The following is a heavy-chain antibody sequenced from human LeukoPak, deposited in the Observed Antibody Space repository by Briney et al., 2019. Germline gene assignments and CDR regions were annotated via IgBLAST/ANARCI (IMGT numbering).Heavy chain of an antibody. V-gene: IGHV3-23*01. CDR1: GFTFSSYA. CDR3: AKDLDDIVVVVAAYYGAFDI. Sequence: PGGALRLSCAASGFTFSSYAMSWVRQAPGKGREWVSAICGSVGSTYYADSVKSRVTISRDTSKNTLYLKMNSLRAEDTAVYYCAKDLDDIVVVVAAYYGAFDIWGQGTMVTVSS. D-gene: IGHD2-15*01. J-gene: IGHJ3*02. CDR2: ICGSVGST.